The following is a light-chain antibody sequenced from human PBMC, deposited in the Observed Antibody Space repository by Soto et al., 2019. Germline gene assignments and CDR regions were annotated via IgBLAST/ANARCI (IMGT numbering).Light chain of an antibody. CDR1: KNDIGVYDF. J-gene: IGLJ1*01. CDR3: KSYAVSNTYV. Sequence: QSALTQPPSASGSPGQSVTISCNGTKNDIGVYDFVSWYQHHPGKAPRLIIYEVVQRPSGVPDRFSGSKSGNTASLTVSGLQAADEADYFCKSYAVSNTYVFGSGTKLTVL. V-gene: IGLV2-8*01. CDR2: EVV.